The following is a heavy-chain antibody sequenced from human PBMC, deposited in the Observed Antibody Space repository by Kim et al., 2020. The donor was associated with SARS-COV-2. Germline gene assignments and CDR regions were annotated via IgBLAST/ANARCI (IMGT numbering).Heavy chain of an antibody. Sequence: YYADSVKGRFTISRDNSKNTLYLQMNSLRAEDTAVYYCARGVGQQLPRDYWGQGTLVTVSS. V-gene: IGHV3-30*01. J-gene: IGHJ4*02. D-gene: IGHD6-13*01. CDR3: ARGVGQQLPRDY.